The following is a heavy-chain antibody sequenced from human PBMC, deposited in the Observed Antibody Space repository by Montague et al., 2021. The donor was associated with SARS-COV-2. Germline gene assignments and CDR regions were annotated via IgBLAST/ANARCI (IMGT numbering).Heavy chain of an antibody. J-gene: IGHJ4*02. CDR2: IFYTGSK. Sequence: SETLSLTCSVSGGSTSNYYWTWIRQSPGKGLQWIGYIFYTGSKKFIPSLKTRVSMSLDASKNHFSLRLSAVTAADTARYYCARAQNICFIANCVNYFDLWGLGALVTVSS. D-gene: IGHD2-15*01. V-gene: IGHV4-59*01. CDR3: ARAQNICFIANCVNYFDL. CDR1: GGSTSNYY.